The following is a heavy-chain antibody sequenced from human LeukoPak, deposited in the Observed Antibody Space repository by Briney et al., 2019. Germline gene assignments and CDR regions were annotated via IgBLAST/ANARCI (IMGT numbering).Heavy chain of an antibody. CDR3: ARDKGTMPFDI. J-gene: IGHJ3*02. CDR1: GGSISSGSYY. D-gene: IGHD4/OR15-4a*01. CDR2: IYTSGST. V-gene: IGHV4-61*02. Sequence: SETLSLTCTVSGGSISSGSYYWSWIRQPAGKGLEWIGRIYTSGSTNYNPSLKSRVTISVDTSKNQFSLKLSSVTAADTAVYYCARDKGTMPFDIWGQGTMVTVSS.